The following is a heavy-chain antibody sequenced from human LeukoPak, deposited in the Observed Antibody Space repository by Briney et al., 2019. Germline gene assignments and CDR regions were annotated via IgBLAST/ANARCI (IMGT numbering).Heavy chain of an antibody. J-gene: IGHJ4*02. CDR2: IIPNSGGT. Sequence: ASVKVSCKASGYTFTGYYMHWVRQAPGQGLEWMGWIIPNSGGTNYAQKFQGRVTMTRDTSISTAYMELSRLRSDDTAVYYCARDSSGPRPDQLDYWGQRTLATVSS. CDR3: ARDSSGPRPDQLDY. CDR1: GYTFTGYY. V-gene: IGHV1-2*02. D-gene: IGHD3-22*01.